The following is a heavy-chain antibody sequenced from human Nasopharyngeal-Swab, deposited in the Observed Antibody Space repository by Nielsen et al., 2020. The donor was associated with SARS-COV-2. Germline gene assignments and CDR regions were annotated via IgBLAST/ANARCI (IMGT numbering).Heavy chain of an antibody. J-gene: IGHJ6*03. V-gene: IGHV1-8*01. D-gene: IGHD5-12*01. Sequence: WVRQAPGQGLKWMGWMNPNSGNTGYAQRFQGRVTMTRNTSISTAYMELSSLRSEDTAVYYCARGFIVATIFHYYYYMDVWGKGTTVTVSS. CDR3: ARGFIVATIFHYYYYMDV. CDR2: MNPNSGNT.